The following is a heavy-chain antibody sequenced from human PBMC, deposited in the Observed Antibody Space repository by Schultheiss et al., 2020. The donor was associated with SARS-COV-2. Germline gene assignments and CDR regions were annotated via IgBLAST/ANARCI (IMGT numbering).Heavy chain of an antibody. D-gene: IGHD2-2*01. CDR1: GGSVSSGSYY. V-gene: IGHV4-61*01. J-gene: IGHJ6*02. Sequence: SQTLSLTCTVSGGSVSSGSYYWSWIRQPPGKGLEWIGYIYYSGSTNYNPSLKSRVTISVDTSKNQFPLKLSSVTAADTAVYYCARDVIVVVPEDYYYYGMDVWGQGTTVTVSS. CDR3: ARDVIVVVPEDYYYYGMDV. CDR2: IYYSGST.